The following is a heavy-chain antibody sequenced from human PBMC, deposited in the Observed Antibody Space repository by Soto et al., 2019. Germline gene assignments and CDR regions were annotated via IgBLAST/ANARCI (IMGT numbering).Heavy chain of an antibody. CDR2: ISNDGGDK. CDR3: AKEFFDSSGFYPSLDALDI. CDR1: GFTLGTYG. J-gene: IGHJ3*02. V-gene: IGHV3-30*18. Sequence: QVQLAESWGGVVQPGRSLTITCAASGFTLGTYGMHWVRQAPGKGLEWVAVISNDGGDKYYSDSVMGRFTISRDNSKNTLFLQMNSLRAEDTAVYFCAKEFFDSSGFYPSLDALDIWGQGTVVTVSS. D-gene: IGHD3-22*01.